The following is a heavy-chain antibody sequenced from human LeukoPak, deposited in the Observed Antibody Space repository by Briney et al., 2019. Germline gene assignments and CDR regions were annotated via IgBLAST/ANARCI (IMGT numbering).Heavy chain of an antibody. J-gene: IGHJ3*02. Sequence: GGSLRLSCTVSGFTVSSNYMNWVRQAPGKGLEWVSVFYSAGSTYYADSVRGRFTISRDNSKNTLYLQMNGLRAEDTAVYYCARDMSPWESKNPDAFDIWGQGTMVTVSS. CDR2: FYSAGST. CDR3: ARDMSPWESKNPDAFDI. CDR1: GFTVSSNY. D-gene: IGHD1-26*01. V-gene: IGHV3-53*01.